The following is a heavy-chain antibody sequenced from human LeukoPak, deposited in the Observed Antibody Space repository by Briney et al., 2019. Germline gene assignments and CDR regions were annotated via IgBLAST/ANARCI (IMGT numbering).Heavy chain of an antibody. Sequence: SETLSLTCAVYGGSFSGYYWSWIRQPPGKGLEWIGEINHSGSTNYNPSLKSRVTISVDTSKNQFSLKLSSVTAADTAVYYCARAVPVGGDCYDYWGQGTLVTVSS. J-gene: IGHJ4*02. D-gene: IGHD2-21*01. CDR3: ARAVPVGGDCYDY. CDR1: GGSFSGYY. V-gene: IGHV4-34*01. CDR2: INHSGST.